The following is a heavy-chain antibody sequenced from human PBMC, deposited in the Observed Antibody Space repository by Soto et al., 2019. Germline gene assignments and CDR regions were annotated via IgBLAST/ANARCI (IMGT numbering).Heavy chain of an antibody. CDR3: ARRIVGADGNWFDP. CDR1: GYTFTSYG. D-gene: IGHD1-26*01. J-gene: IGHJ5*02. Sequence: ASVKVSCKDSGYTFTSYGISWVRQAPGQGLEWMGWISAYNSNTNYAQKLQGRVTLTTDTSTSTAYMELRSLRSDDTAVYYCARRIVGADGNWFDPWGQGTLVTVSS. CDR2: ISAYNSNT. V-gene: IGHV1-18*01.